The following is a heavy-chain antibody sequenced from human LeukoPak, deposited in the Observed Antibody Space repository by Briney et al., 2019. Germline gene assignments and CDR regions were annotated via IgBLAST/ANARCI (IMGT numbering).Heavy chain of an antibody. Sequence: GGSLRLSCAASGFSFELHWMHWVRQALGKGLVWVSRINAAGMSSDYADSAKGRFTISRDNANNMLYLQIHSLGAEDTAVYYCARAYSDVGDAFDIWGQGTMVTVSS. J-gene: IGHJ3*02. CDR1: GFSFELHW. D-gene: IGHD4-11*01. CDR2: INAAGMSS. V-gene: IGHV3-74*01. CDR3: ARAYSDVGDAFDI.